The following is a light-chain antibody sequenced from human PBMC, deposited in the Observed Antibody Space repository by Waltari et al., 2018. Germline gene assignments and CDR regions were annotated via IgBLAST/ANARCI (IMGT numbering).Light chain of an antibody. CDR1: RSDIGASNY. CDR3: SSYVSSSTLEL. CDR2: DVS. Sequence: QSALTQPASVSGSPGQSITISCTGTRSDIGASNYVSWYQQLPGRAPKLMIYDVSNRPSGVSNRFSGSKSGNTAPLTISGLQGEDEADYYCSSYVSSSTLELFGGGTSLAVL. J-gene: IGLJ2*01. V-gene: IGLV2-14*03.